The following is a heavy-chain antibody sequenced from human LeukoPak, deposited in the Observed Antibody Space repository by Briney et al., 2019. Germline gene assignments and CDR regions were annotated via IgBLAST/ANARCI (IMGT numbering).Heavy chain of an antibody. CDR3: AKGRPHRGWASSWAHRKTGAFDI. D-gene: IGHD6-13*01. V-gene: IGHV3-23*01. CDR2: ISGSGGST. J-gene: IGHJ3*02. CDR1: GFTFSSYA. Sequence: GGSLRLSCAASGFTFSSYAMSWVRQAPGKGLEWVSAISGSGGSTYHADSVKGRFTISRDNSKNTLYLQMNSLRAEDTAVYYCAKGRPHRGWASSWAHRKTGAFDIWGQGTMVTVSS.